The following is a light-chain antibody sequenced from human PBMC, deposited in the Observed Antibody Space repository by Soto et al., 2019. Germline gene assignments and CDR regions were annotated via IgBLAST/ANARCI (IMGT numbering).Light chain of an antibody. CDR3: QQYGSSTTWT. V-gene: IGKV3-20*01. CDR1: QSVSSSY. J-gene: IGKJ1*01. Sequence: EIVLTQSPGTLSLSPGERATLSCRASQSVSSSYLAWYQQKPGQAPRLLIYGAASRATGIPDRFSGSGSGTDYILTISRLEPEDSAVYYCQQYGSSTTWTFGQGNKVEIK. CDR2: GAA.